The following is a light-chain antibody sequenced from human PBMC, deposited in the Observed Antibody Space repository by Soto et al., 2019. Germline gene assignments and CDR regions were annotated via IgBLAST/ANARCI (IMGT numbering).Light chain of an antibody. CDR2: RSN. CDR1: SSNIGSNY. V-gene: IGLV1-47*01. Sequence: QSVLTQPPSASGTPGQRVTISCSGRSSNIGSNYIYWFQQLPGTAPKLLMYRSNQRPSGVPDRFSGSKSGTSAFLAISGLRSEDEADYYCAAWDDSLSGPVFGTGTKLTVL. CDR3: AAWDDSLSGPV. J-gene: IGLJ1*01.